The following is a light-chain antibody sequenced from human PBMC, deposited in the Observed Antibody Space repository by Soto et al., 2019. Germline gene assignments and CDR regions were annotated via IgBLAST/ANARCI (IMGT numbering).Light chain of an antibody. V-gene: IGKV3-15*01. CDR2: SAS. J-gene: IGKJ4*01. CDR3: EHYSNWPAIT. CDR1: QSVRNN. Sequence: EVVMTQSPATLSVSPGDRAILSCRASQSVRNNVVWYQQRPGQAPRLLMYSASTRATGIPARFSGSGSGTECTLTISSLQFDDFAIYYCEHYSNWPAITFGGGTKVEIK.